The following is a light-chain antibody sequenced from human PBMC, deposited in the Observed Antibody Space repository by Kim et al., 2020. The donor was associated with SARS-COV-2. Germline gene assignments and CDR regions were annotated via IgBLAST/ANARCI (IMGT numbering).Light chain of an antibody. V-gene: IGKV1-33*01. CDR3: QQYDNLLLT. J-gene: IGKJ2*01. CDR2: EAS. Sequence: SASVGDRVTITCQASQDISNYLSWYQQKPGKAPKLLIYEASNLETGVPSRFSGSGSGTDFTFTISSLQPEDIATYYCQQYDNLLLTFGQGTKLEI. CDR1: QDISNY.